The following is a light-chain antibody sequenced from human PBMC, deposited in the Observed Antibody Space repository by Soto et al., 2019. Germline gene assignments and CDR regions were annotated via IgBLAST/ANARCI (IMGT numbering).Light chain of an antibody. Sequence: DIVMTQSPATLSVSPGERATLSCRASQSVSSNLAWYQQKPGQAPRLLIYGASTRATGIPARFSGSGSGTEFTLTISSLQSEDFAVYYCQQYNNWLSTFGQGTRLEIK. CDR2: GAS. CDR1: QSVSSN. V-gene: IGKV3-15*01. J-gene: IGKJ5*01. CDR3: QQYNNWLST.